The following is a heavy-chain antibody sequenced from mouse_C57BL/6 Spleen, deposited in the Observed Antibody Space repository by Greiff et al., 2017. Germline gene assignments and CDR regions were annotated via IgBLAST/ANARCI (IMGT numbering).Heavy chain of an antibody. V-gene: IGHV1-55*01. Sequence: QVQLQQPGAELVKPGASVKMSCKASGYTFTSYWITWVKQRPGQGLEWIGDIYPGSGSTNYNEKFKSKATLTVDTSSSTAYMQLSSLTSEDSAVYYCASEDYDGAWFAYWGQGTLVTVSA. CDR1: GYTFTSYW. J-gene: IGHJ3*01. D-gene: IGHD2-4*01. CDR2: IYPGSGST. CDR3: ASEDYDGAWFAY.